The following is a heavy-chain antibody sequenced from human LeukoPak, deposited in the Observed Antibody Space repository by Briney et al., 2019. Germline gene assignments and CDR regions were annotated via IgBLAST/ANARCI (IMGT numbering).Heavy chain of an antibody. J-gene: IGHJ6*03. V-gene: IGHV1-24*01. Sequence: ASVNVSCKVSGYTLTELSMHWVRQAPGKGLEWMGGFDPEDGETIYAQKFQGRVTITADESTSTAYMELSSLRSEDTAVYYCARDRATVTTGYYYYMDVWGKGTTVTVSS. CDR3: ARDRATVTTGYYYYMDV. D-gene: IGHD4-11*01. CDR1: GYTLTELS. CDR2: FDPEDGET.